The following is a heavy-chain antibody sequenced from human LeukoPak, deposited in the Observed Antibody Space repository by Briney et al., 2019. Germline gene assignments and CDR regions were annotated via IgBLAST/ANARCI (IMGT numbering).Heavy chain of an antibody. CDR2: ISSSGSTI. Sequence: GGSLRLSCAASGFTFSSYEMNWVRQAPGKGLEWVSYISSSGSTIYYADSVKGRFTISRDNAKNSLYLQMNSLRAEDTAVYYCAKDPVGMVATPSYYFDYWGQGTLVTVSS. D-gene: IGHD5-12*01. V-gene: IGHV3-48*03. J-gene: IGHJ4*01. CDR1: GFTFSSYE. CDR3: AKDPVGMVATPSYYFDY.